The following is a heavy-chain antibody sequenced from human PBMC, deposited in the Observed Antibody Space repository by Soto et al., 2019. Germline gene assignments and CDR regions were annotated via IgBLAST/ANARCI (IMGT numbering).Heavy chain of an antibody. V-gene: IGHV4-61*01. J-gene: IGHJ4*02. CDR3: ARDFAYFDS. D-gene: IGHD3-3*01. CDR2: VYHTGRT. CDR1: GGSFNSGSYS. Sequence: SEPLSLTCTVSGGSFNSGSYSWSWIRQPPGKGLEWIGYVYHTGRTSYNPSLKSRVSISMDTSKNQFSLNLDSVTAADTAVYFCARDFAYFDSWGQGTLVTVSS.